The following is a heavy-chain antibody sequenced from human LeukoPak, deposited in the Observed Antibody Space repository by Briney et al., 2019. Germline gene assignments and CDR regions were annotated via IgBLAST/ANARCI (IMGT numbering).Heavy chain of an antibody. CDR1: GFTSSNAW. V-gene: IGHV3-15*01. J-gene: IGHJ4*02. D-gene: IGHD1-26*01. CDR2: IKSKTDGGTT. Sequence: GGSLRLSCAASGFTSSNAWMSWVRQAPGKGLEWVGRIKSKTDGGTTDYAAPVKGRFTISRDDSKNTLYLQMNSLKTEDTAVYYCATNILGATPYDWGQGTLVTVSS. CDR3: ATNILGATPYD.